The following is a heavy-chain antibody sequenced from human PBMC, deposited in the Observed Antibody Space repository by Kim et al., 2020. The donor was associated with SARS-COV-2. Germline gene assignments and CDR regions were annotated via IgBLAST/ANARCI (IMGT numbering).Heavy chain of an antibody. CDR3: ASRHRFRYFEY. D-gene: IGHD3-9*01. Sequence: SETLSLTCTVSGGSISSGTFYWSWIRQHPGKGLEWLVYINYSGNTYYNPSLQNRLTVSLDTSKNQCSLKLSSVTAADTAVYYCASRHRFRYFEYWGQGTL. J-gene: IGHJ4*02. CDR2: INYSGNT. CDR1: GGSISSGTFY. V-gene: IGHV4-31*03.